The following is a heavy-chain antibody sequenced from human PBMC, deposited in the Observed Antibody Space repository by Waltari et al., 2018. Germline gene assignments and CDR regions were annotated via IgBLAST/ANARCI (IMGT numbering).Heavy chain of an antibody. CDR2: FNPKRWDS. D-gene: IGHD1-26*01. CDR1: VYTFTDYH. CDR3: ARDPGPIVGAPDL. Sequence: VQSGSEVKKPGASVRVSCQASVYTFTDYHLHWFRQTPTQRFEWMAWFNPKRWDSDSSSNFLGRVTMSRDTSINTVYLELSGLRSDDPAVYFGARDPGPIVGAPDLWGQGTLVTVFS. V-gene: IGHV1-2*02. J-gene: IGHJ5*02.